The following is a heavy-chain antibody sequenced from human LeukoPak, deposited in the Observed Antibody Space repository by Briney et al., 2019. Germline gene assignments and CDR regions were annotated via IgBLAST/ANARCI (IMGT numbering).Heavy chain of an antibody. J-gene: IGHJ4*02. CDR1: GGSFSGCY. Sequence: PSETLSLTCAVYGGSFSGCYWSWIRQPPGKGLEWIGEIDHSGSTNYNPSLKSRVTISVDTSKNQFSLKLSSVTAADTAVYYCARGGSKGAYYYDSSGYYYGYWGQGTLVTVSS. CDR3: ARGGSKGAYYYDSSGYYYGY. V-gene: IGHV4-34*01. CDR2: IDHSGST. D-gene: IGHD3-22*01.